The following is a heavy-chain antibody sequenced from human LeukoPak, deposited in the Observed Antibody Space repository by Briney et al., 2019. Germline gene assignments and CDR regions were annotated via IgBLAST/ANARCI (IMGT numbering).Heavy chain of an antibody. CDR1: GFTFSSYA. V-gene: IGHV3-23*01. Sequence: GGSLRLSCAASGFTFSSYAMSWVRQAPGEGLEWVSAISGSGGSTYYADSVKGRFTISRDNSKNTLYLQMNSLRAEDTAVYYCAKCGGRVWAARPWSWFDPWGQGTLVTVSS. J-gene: IGHJ5*02. CDR2: ISGSGGST. CDR3: AKCGGRVWAARPWSWFDP. D-gene: IGHD6-6*01.